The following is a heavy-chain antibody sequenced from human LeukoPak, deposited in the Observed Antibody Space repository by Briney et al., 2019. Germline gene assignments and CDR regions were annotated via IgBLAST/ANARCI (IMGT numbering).Heavy chain of an antibody. CDR3: AKAVYGSGSYYNPMDV. V-gene: IGHV3-9*01. D-gene: IGHD3-10*01. J-gene: IGHJ6*03. Sequence: PGRSLRLSCAASGFTFDDYAMHWVRQAPGKGLEWVSGISWNSGSIGYADSVKGRFTISRDNAKNSLYLQMNSLRAEDTALYYCAKAVYGSGSYYNPMDVWGKGTTVTVSS. CDR1: GFTFDDYA. CDR2: ISWNSGSI.